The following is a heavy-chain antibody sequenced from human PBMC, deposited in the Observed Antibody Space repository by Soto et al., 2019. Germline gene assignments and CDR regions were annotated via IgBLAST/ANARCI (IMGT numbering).Heavy chain of an antibody. V-gene: IGHV1-69*06. D-gene: IGHD3-22*01. CDR3: ARTKYDSSVYYYWYLSL. CDR2: IIPIFGTA. CDR1: EDTFRNYA. J-gene: IGHJ2*01. Sequence: QVELVQSGAEVKKPGSSVKVSCQASEDTFRNYAISWVRQAPGQGLEWMGGIIPIFGTANYAQKFQGRVTITAETSANTVYLKLSSLGSEDTAVYYCARTKYDSSVYYYWYLSLGGRGTLVTVSS.